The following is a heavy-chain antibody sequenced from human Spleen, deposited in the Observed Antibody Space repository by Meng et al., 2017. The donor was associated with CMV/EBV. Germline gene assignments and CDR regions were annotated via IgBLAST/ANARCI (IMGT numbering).Heavy chain of an antibody. V-gene: IGHV3-20*04. CDR1: GFTFSSYS. CDR2: INWNGGST. CDR3: ARVGQDIVLVSAAAPPPFYGMDV. Sequence: GESLKISCAASGFTFSSYSMNWVRQAPGKGLEWVSGINWNGGSTGYADSVKGRFTISRDNAKNSLYLQMNSLRAEDTAVYYCARVGQDIVLVSAAAPPPFYGMDVWGQGTTVTVSS. J-gene: IGHJ6*02. D-gene: IGHD2-2*01.